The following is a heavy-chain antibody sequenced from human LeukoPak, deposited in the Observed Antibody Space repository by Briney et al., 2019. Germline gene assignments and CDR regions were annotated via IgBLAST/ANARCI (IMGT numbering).Heavy chain of an antibody. Sequence: QPGGSLRLSCAASGFTFSDYYMSWIRQAPGKGLEWVSAISGSGGSTYYADSVKGRFTISRDNSKNTLYLQMNSLRAEDTAVYYCAKELQYPGLVGYWGQGTLVTVSS. CDR3: AKELQYPGLVGY. J-gene: IGHJ4*02. D-gene: IGHD4-11*01. CDR1: GFTFSDYY. V-gene: IGHV3-23*01. CDR2: ISGSGGST.